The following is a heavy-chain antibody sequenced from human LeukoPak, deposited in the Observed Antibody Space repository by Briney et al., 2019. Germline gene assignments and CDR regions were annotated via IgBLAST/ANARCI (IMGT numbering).Heavy chain of an antibody. J-gene: IGHJ4*02. V-gene: IGHV3-43*02. CDR3: AKSGSSGYYYGDY. D-gene: IGHD3-22*01. CDR2: ISGDGGIT. CDR1: GFTFDDYA. Sequence: RGSFTLSCAASGFTFDDYARHWVRQVPGKGLEWVSLISGDGGITYYADYVKGRFTISRDNSKNSLYLQMNSLRTEDTALYYCAKSGSSGYYYGDYWGKGTRDSLSS.